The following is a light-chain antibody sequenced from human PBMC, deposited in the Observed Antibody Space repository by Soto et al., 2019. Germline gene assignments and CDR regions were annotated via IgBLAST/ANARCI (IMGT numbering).Light chain of an antibody. CDR3: QSYDSSLSGAYV. V-gene: IGLV1-40*01. CDR1: SSNIGAGYD. CDR2: GNN. Sequence: QSVLTQPPSVSGAPGQRVTVSCTGSSSNIGAGYDVHWYQQLPGTAPRLLIYGNNNRPSGVPDRFSGSKSGPSASLAISGLQAEDEADYYCQSYDSSLSGAYVFGTGTKVPVL. J-gene: IGLJ1*01.